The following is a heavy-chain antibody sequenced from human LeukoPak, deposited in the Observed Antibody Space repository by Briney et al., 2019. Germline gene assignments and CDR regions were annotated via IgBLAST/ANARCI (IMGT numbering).Heavy chain of an antibody. V-gene: IGHV3-23*01. D-gene: IGHD3-9*01. J-gene: IGHJ4*02. CDR1: GFTFSSYG. CDR2: ISGSGGST. CDR3: AKDEGYDILTGYYFDY. Sequence: GGSLRLSCAASGFTFSSYGMSWVRQAPGKGLEWVSAISGSGGSTYYADSVKGRFTISRDNSKNTLYLQMNSLRAEDTAVYYCAKDEGYDILTGYYFDYWGQGTLVTVSS.